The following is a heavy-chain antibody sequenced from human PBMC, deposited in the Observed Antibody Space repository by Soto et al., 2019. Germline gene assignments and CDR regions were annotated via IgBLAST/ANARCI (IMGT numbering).Heavy chain of an antibody. D-gene: IGHD3-10*01. CDR1: GFSLSTSGVA. CDR2: IYWDDDN. CDR3: AHRDRASGGLFDH. Sequence: QINWKESGPALMKPTQTLTLTCTFSGFSLSTSGVAVGWIRQSPGKALEWLSVIYWDDDNRSSPSLRNRLTITKDNSKNQVVLTMTNLDPVDTGTYYCAHRDRASGGLFDHWGQGILVTVSS. J-gene: IGHJ4*02. V-gene: IGHV2-5*02.